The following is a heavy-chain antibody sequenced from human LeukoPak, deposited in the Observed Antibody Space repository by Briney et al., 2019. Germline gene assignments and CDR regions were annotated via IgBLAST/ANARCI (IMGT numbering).Heavy chain of an antibody. D-gene: IGHD4-17*01. J-gene: IGHJ4*02. Sequence: GGSLRLSCAAPGFTFSSYWMHWVRQAPGKGLVWVSRINSDGSSTSYADSVRGRFTISRDNSKNTLYLQMNSLRAEDTAVYYCAKDVYSDQYPYYFDYWGQGTLVTVSS. CDR3: AKDVYSDQYPYYFDY. V-gene: IGHV3-74*01. CDR1: GFTFSSYW. CDR2: INSDGSST.